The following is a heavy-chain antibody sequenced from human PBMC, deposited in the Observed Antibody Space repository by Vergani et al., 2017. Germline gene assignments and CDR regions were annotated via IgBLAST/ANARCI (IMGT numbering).Heavy chain of an antibody. CDR3: AKDMGYCSSTSCYNVGIFDY. CDR1: GFTFDDYT. J-gene: IGHJ4*02. CDR2: ISWDGGST. V-gene: IGHV3-43*01. Sequence: EVQLVESGGVVVQPGGSLRLSCAASGFTFDDYTMHWVRQAPGKGLEWVSLISWDGGSTYYADSVKGRFTISRDNSKNSLYLQMNSLRTEDTALYYCAKDMGYCSSTSCYNVGIFDYWGQGTLVTVSS. D-gene: IGHD2-2*02.